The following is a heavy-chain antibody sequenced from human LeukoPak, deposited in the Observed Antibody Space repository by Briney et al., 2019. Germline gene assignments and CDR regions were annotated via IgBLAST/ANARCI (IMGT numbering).Heavy chain of an antibody. CDR2: IKSKGDGETT. V-gene: IGHV3-15*01. Sequence: GGSLRLSCAASGFGFTNAWMSWVRQAPGKGLEWVGRIKSKGDGETTDYAARVKGRFTMSRDDAKATLYLQINSLITEDTAVYYCTTDLGITMIRGVIVYWGQGTLVTVSS. CDR3: TTDLGITMIRGVIVY. D-gene: IGHD3-10*01. J-gene: IGHJ4*02. CDR1: GFGFTNAW.